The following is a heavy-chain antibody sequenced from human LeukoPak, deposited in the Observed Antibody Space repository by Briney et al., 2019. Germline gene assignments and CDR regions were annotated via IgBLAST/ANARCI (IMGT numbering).Heavy chain of an antibody. Sequence: ASVKVSCKASGYTFTGYYMHWVRQAPGQGLEWMGWINPNSGGTNYAQKFQGWVTMTRDTSISTAYMELSRLRSDDTAVYHCARAGGTTRKYGMDVWGKGTTVTVSS. CDR1: GYTFTGYY. CDR3: ARAGGTTRKYGMDV. V-gene: IGHV1-2*04. CDR2: INPNSGGT. D-gene: IGHD1-1*01. J-gene: IGHJ6*04.